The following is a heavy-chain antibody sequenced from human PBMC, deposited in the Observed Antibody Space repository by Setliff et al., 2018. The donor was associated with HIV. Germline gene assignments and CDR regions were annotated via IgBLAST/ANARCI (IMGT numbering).Heavy chain of an antibody. CDR3: ARHAAAAPFRY. CDR1: GGSISDTY. CDR2: MHVSRET. V-gene: IGHV4-59*08. Sequence: SETLSLTCTVSGGSISDTYYTWIRQTPGKGLEWIGLMHVSRETNYNPSLGSRVTISMDTSKNQFSLKLSSVTAADTALYFCARHAAAAPFRYWGQGTLVTVSS. J-gene: IGHJ4*02. D-gene: IGHD6-13*01.